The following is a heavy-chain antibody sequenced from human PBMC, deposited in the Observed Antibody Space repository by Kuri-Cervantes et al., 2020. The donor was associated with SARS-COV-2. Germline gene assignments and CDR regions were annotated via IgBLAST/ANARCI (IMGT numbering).Heavy chain of an antibody. CDR2: IKHSGST. V-gene: IGHV4-34*01. J-gene: IGHJ3*02. Sequence: SETLSLTCAVYGGSFSGYYWSWIRQPPGKGLEWMGEIKHSGSTNYNPALKRRVTISVDTYKNQFSMKLSSGTAADKAVYYSARDELGDGYKVVAFDIWGQGTMVTVSS. D-gene: IGHD5-24*01. CDR1: GGSFSGYY. CDR3: ARDELGDGYKVVAFDI.